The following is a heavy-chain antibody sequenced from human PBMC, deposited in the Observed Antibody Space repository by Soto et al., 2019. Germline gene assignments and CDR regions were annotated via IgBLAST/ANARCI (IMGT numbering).Heavy chain of an antibody. J-gene: IGHJ6*02. D-gene: IGHD3-10*01. V-gene: IGHV4-34*01. CDR3: ARGQLVWYGDLTPYYRDMDV. Sequence: TLSLTCAFYGGSFDDFYWSWVRQSPGKGLEWIGEISHDGGTNYSPSLASRISISADTSKNQFSLHLKSVTAADTGLYYCARGQLVWYGDLTPYYRDMDVWGQGTTVTVSS. CDR1: GGSFDDFY. CDR2: ISHDGGT.